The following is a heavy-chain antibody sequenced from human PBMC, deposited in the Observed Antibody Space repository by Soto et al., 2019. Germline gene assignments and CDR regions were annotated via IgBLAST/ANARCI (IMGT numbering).Heavy chain of an antibody. CDR1: GFTFDDYA. CDR2: ISWNSGRI. D-gene: IGHD4-17*01. CDR3: AEGRGGPYGTYYFDF. V-gene: IGHV3-9*01. Sequence: EVQLVESGGGSVQPGRSLRLSCAASGFTFDDYAMHWVRQVPGKGLEWVSGISWNSGRIDYADSVKGRFIISRDDAKNSRYLKMSSLRAEDTALYYCAEGRGGPYGTYYFDFWGQGTLVTVSS. J-gene: IGHJ4*02.